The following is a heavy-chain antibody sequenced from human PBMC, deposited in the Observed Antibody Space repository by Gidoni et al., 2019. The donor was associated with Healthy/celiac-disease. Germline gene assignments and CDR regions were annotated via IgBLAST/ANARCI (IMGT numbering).Heavy chain of an antibody. V-gene: IGHV5-51*01. Sequence: EVQLVQSGAEVKTPGESLKISCKGSGYSFTSYWVGWVRQMPGKGLEWLGIIYPGDSDTRYSPSFQGQVTISADKSISTAYLQWSSLKASDTAMYYCAKQMTTVTTEDDAFDIWGQGTMVTVSS. CDR3: AKQMTTVTTEDDAFDI. CDR2: IYPGDSDT. D-gene: IGHD4-4*01. J-gene: IGHJ3*02. CDR1: GYSFTSYW.